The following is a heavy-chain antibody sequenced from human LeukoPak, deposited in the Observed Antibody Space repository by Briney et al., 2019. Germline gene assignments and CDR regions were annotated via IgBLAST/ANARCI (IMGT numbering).Heavy chain of an antibody. Sequence: PSETLSLTCTVSGGSISSYYWSWLRQPPGKGLEWIGYIYYSGSTNYNPSLKSRVTISVDTSKNQFSLKLSSVTAADTAVYSCARVGYSSGWCKIDYWGQGTLVTVSS. J-gene: IGHJ4*02. CDR2: IYYSGST. CDR1: GGSISSYY. CDR3: ARVGYSSGWCKIDY. V-gene: IGHV4-59*12. D-gene: IGHD6-19*01.